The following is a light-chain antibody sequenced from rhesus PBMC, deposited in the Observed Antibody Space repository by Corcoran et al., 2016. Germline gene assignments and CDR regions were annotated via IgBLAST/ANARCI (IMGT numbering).Light chain of an antibody. CDR2: AAS. V-gene: IGKV1S12*01. J-gene: IGKJ3*01. CDR3: PHYYDNPFT. Sequence: DIQMTQSPSALSASVGDRVTISCRASQNIYSNVAWYQQKPGKAPKLLIYAASSLQTGIPSRVSGSGSGTEFTLTISSLQPADSAAYYCPHYYDNPFTFGPGTKLAIK. CDR1: QNIYSN.